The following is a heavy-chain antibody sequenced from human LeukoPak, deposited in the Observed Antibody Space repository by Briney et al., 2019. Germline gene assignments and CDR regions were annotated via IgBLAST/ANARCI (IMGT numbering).Heavy chain of an antibody. D-gene: IGHD4-17*01. CDR2: IYYSGST. V-gene: IGHV4-59*01. CDR1: GGSISSYY. J-gene: IGHJ6*03. Sequence: PSETLSLTCTVSGGSISSYYWSWIRQPPGKGLEWIGYIYYSGSTNYNPSLKSRVTISVDTSKNQFSLKLSSVTAADTAVYYCARVGWYGDYDPYYYYYYMDVWGKGTTVTVSS. CDR3: ARVGWYGDYDPYYYYYYMDV.